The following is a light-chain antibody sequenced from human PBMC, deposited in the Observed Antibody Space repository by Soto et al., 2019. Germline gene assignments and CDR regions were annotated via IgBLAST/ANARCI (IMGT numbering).Light chain of an antibody. V-gene: IGLV1-40*01. CDR3: QSYDRSLSGVV. CDR2: GNN. J-gene: IGLJ2*01. CDR1: RSNIGAAYD. Sequence: QSVLTQPPSVSGAPGQRVTISCTGSRSNIGAAYDVHWYRQLPGTAPKLLIYGNNNRPSGVPDRFSGSKSGTSASLAITGLQAEDEADYYCQSYDRSLSGVVFGGGTKLTVL.